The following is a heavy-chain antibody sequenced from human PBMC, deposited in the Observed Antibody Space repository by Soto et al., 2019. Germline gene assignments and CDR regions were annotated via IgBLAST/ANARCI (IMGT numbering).Heavy chain of an antibody. CDR1: GFTFDDCT. Sequence: GGSLRLSCAASGFTFDDCTMHWVRQAPGKGLEWVSLITWDGGSTSYADSVKGRFTISRDNSKNSLFLQMNSLTTDDTALYYCTKDISLRGRGLTTGMDVWGQGTTVTVSS. D-gene: IGHD3-16*01. V-gene: IGHV3-43*01. CDR2: ITWDGGST. CDR3: TKDISLRGRGLTTGMDV. J-gene: IGHJ6*02.